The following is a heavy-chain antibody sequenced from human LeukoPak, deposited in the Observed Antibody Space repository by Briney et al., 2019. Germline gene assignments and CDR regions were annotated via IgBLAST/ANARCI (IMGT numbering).Heavy chain of an antibody. Sequence: GGSPRLSCAASGFTFSSYSMNWVRQAPGKGLEWVSYISSSSSTIYYADSVKGRFTISRDNAKNSLYLQMNSLRAEDTAVYYCARDYCSSTSCYSVYRMTGTDGVYWGQGTLVTVSS. D-gene: IGHD2-2*01. CDR1: GFTFSSYS. J-gene: IGHJ4*02. V-gene: IGHV3-48*04. CDR3: ARDYCSSTSCYSVYRMTGTDGVY. CDR2: ISSSSSTI.